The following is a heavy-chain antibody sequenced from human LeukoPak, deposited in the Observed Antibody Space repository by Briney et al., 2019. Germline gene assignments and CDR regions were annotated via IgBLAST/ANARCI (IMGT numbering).Heavy chain of an antibody. J-gene: IGHJ4*02. CDR3: ARMKVYSGYDFFGY. D-gene: IGHD5-12*01. V-gene: IGHV1-2*02. Sequence: ASVKVSCKASGYTFTGYYMHWVRQAPGQGLEWMGWINPNSGGTNYAQKFQGRVTMTRDTSISTAYMELSRLRSDDTAVYYCARMKVYSGYDFFGYWGQGTLVTVSS. CDR1: GYTFTGYY. CDR2: INPNSGGT.